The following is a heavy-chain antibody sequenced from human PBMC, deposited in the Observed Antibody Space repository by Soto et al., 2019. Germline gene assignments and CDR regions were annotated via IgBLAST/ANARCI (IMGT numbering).Heavy chain of an antibody. V-gene: IGHV3-48*03. CDR2: ISTSGNTV. J-gene: IGHJ3*01. Sequence: EVQLVESGGGLLQPGGSLRLSCVASGFTFSSYEMNWVRQAPGKGLEWVSYISTSGNTVYYADSVEGRFAISRDNAKDTLYLQVHSLRVEDTALYYCARDWVSTYDDAFDLWGQGTMVTVSS. D-gene: IGHD4-4*01. CDR3: ARDWVSTYDDAFDL. CDR1: GFTFSSYE.